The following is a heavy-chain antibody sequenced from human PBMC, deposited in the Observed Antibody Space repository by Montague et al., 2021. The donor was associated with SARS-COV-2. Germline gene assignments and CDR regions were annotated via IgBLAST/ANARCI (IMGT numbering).Heavy chain of an antibody. V-gene: IGHV4-34*01. CDR1: SGSFSGYY. CDR2: INHSGST. J-gene: IGHJ4*02. D-gene: IGHD3-3*01. Sequence: SETLSLTCAVYSGSFSGYYWSWIRQPPGKGLEWIGEINHSGSTNYNPSLKSRVTISVDTSKNQFSLKLSSVTAADTAVYYCARGYQLRFLEWSSRQSTFDYRGQGTLVTVSS. CDR3: ARGYQLRFLEWSSRQSTFDY.